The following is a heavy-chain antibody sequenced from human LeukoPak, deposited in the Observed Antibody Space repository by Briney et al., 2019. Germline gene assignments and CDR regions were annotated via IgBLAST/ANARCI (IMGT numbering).Heavy chain of an antibody. J-gene: IGHJ4*02. CDR2: ISSSSSYI. V-gene: IGHV3-21*01. D-gene: IGHD6-19*01. Sequence: GGSLRLSCAASGFTFSSYSMNWVRQAPGKGLEWVSSISSSSSYIYYADSVKGRFTISRDNAMNSLYLQMNSLRAEDTAVYYCARDRGSGWFGPTKTLYYFDYWGQGTLVTVSS. CDR1: GFTFSSYS. CDR3: ARDRGSGWFGPTKTLYYFDY.